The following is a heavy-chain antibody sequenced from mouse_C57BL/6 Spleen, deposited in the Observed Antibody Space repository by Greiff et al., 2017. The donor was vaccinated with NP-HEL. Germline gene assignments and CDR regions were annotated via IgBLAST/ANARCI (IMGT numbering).Heavy chain of an antibody. CDR1: GYTFTSYT. D-gene: IGHD1-1*01. V-gene: IGHV1-4*01. J-gene: IGHJ1*03. Sequence: QVQLQQSGAELARPGASVKMSCKASGYTFTSYTMHWVKQRPGQGLEWIGYINPSSGYTKYNQKFKDKATLTADKSSSTAYMQLSSLTSEDSAVYYCARETVREYFDVWGTGTTVTVSS. CDR2: INPSSGYT. CDR3: ARETVREYFDV.